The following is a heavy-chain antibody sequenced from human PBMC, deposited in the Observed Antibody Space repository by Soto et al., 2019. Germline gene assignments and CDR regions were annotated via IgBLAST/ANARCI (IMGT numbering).Heavy chain of an antibody. J-gene: IGHJ4*02. Sequence: PGGSLRLSCAASGFTFSSYAMSWVRQAPGKGLEWVSAISGSGGSTYYADSVKGRFTISRDNSKNTLYLQMNSLRAEDTAVYYCAKGPDSSGYYFLYYFDYWGQGTLVTVSS. V-gene: IGHV3-23*01. CDR1: GFTFSSYA. CDR2: ISGSGGST. D-gene: IGHD3-22*01. CDR3: AKGPDSSGYYFLYYFDY.